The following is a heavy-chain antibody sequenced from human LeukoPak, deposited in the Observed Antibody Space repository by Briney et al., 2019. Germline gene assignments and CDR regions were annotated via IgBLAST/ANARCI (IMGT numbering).Heavy chain of an antibody. CDR1: GFTFSSYA. CDR2: ISYDGSNK. Sequence: GGSLRLSCAASGFTFSSYAMHWVRQAPGKGLEWVAVISYDGSNKYYADSVKGRFTISRDNSKNTLYLQMNSLRAEDTAVYYCARAVCYYYYMDVWGKGTTVTVSS. CDR3: ARAVCYYYYMDV. V-gene: IGHV3-30*01. J-gene: IGHJ6*03.